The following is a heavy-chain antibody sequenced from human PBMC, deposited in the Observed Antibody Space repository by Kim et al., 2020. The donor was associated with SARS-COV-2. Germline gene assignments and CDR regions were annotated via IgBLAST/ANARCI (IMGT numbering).Heavy chain of an antibody. J-gene: IGHJ4*02. CDR3: ARVGRGQYYDSSGYFDY. D-gene: IGHD3-22*01. V-gene: IGHV4-34*01. CDR2: INHSGST. Sequence: SETLSLTCAVYGGSFSGYYLSWIRQPPGKGLEWIGEINHSGSTNYNPSLKSRVTISVDTSKNQFSLKLSSGTAADTAVYYCARVGRGQYYDSSGYFDYWGQGTLVTVSS. CDR1: GGSFSGYY.